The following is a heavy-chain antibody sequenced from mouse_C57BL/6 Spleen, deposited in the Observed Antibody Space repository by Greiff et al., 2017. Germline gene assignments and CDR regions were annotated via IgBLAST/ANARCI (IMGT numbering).Heavy chain of an antibody. CDR1: GFSFSDYG. CDR3: ARGRSHWYFDV. Sequence: EVQRVESGGGLVKPGGSLKLSCAASGFSFSDYGMHWVRQAPEKGLEWVAYISSGSSTIYYADTVKGRFTISRDNAKNTLVLQMTSLRSEDTAMYYCARGRSHWYFDVWGTGTTVTVAS. J-gene: IGHJ1*03. V-gene: IGHV5-17*01. CDR2: ISSGSSTI.